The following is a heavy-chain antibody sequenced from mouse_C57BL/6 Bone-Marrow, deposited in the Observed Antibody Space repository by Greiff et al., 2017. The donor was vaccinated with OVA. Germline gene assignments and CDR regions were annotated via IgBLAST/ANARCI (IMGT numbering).Heavy chain of an antibody. V-gene: IGHV5-6*01. CDR2: ISSGGSYT. D-gene: IGHD6-5*01. Sequence: EVKLMESGGDLVKPGGSLKLSCAASGFTFSSYGMSWVRQTPDKRLEWVATISSGGSYTYYPDSVKGRFTISRDNAKNTLYLQMSSLKSEDTAMYYCARYSPYDYYAMAYWGQGTSVTVSS. J-gene: IGHJ4*01. CDR1: GFTFSSYG. CDR3: ARYSPYDYYAMAY.